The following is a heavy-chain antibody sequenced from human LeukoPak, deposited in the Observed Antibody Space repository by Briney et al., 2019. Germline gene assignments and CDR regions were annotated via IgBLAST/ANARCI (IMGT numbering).Heavy chain of an antibody. CDR2: IDSDGSST. CDR3: ARDSHGDYVDFDY. Sequence: GGSLRLSCAASGFTFSSYWMHWVRQAPGKGLVWVSRIDSDGSSTSYADSVKGRFTISRDNAKNTLYLQMNSLRAEDTAVYYCARDSHGDYVDFDYWGQGTLVTVSS. D-gene: IGHD4-17*01. J-gene: IGHJ4*02. CDR1: GFTFSSYW. V-gene: IGHV3-74*01.